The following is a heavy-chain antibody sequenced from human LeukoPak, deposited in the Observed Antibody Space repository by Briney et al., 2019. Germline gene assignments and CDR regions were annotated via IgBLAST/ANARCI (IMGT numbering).Heavy chain of an antibody. J-gene: IGHJ4*02. V-gene: IGHV4-59*01. Sequence: SETLSLTCTVSGGSISSYYWSWIRQPPGKGLEWIGYIYYSGSTNYNPSLKSRVTISVDTSMNQFSLKLSSVTAADTAVYYCARDRGGELPFDYWGQGTLVTVSS. CDR1: GGSISSYY. CDR2: IYYSGST. CDR3: ARDRGGELPFDY. D-gene: IGHD3-16*01.